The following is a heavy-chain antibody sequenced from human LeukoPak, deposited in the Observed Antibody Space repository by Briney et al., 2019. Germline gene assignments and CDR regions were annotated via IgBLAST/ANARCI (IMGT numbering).Heavy chain of an antibody. CDR3: ARRSGPTDH. CDR2: VHYSGTT. CDR1: VDSVSTTIYY. D-gene: IGHD3-10*01. Sequence: PSETLSLTCTVSVDSVSTTIYYWGWFRQPPGKGLEWIGSVHYSGTTYNNPSLKSRVAMSVDTSQNHFSLKLNSVTAADTAVYYCARRSGPTDHWGQGTLVTVSS. V-gene: IGHV4-39*02. J-gene: IGHJ4*02.